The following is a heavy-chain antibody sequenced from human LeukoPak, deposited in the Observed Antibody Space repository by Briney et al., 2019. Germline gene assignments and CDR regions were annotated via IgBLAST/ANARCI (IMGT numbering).Heavy chain of an antibody. D-gene: IGHD4-17*01. CDR2: ISYDGSNK. J-gene: IGHJ3*02. Sequence: PGRSLRLSCAASGFTFSSYAMHWVRQAPGKGLEWVAVISYDGSNKYYADSVKGRFTISRDNSKNTLYLQMNSLRAEDTAVYYCARDGPSDYGDYSYAFDICGQGTMVTVSS. CDR1: GFTFSSYA. V-gene: IGHV3-30*04. CDR3: ARDGPSDYGDYSYAFDI.